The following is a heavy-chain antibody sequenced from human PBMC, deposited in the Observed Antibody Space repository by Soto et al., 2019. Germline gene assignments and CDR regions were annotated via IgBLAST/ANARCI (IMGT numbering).Heavy chain of an antibody. CDR1: GDSIRSAHYF. Sequence: SETLSLTCSVFGDSIRSAHYFWGWVRQPPGKGLEWIGNIYHTGATIYDPYLRSRVTLSVDTTNNQFSLKLSSVTAADTAMYYCAMTKTTLYNWFDPWGQGTQVTVSS. V-gene: IGHV4-39*01. CDR2: IYHTGAT. J-gene: IGHJ5*02. CDR3: AMTKTTLYNWFDP. D-gene: IGHD1-7*01.